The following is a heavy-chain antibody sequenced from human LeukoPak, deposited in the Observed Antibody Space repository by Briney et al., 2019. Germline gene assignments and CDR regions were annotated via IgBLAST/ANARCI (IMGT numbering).Heavy chain of an antibody. CDR2: LYSGGTT. J-gene: IGHJ2*01. CDR3: ARDLRRWLQLPDWYFGL. V-gene: IGHV3-66*01. CDR1: GFTVSSNY. Sequence: GGSLRLSCAASGFTVSSNYMSWVRQAPGKGLEWVSVLYSGGTTDYADSVRGRFTISRDNSKNTLYLQMNSLRAEDTAVYYCARDLRRWLQLPDWYFGLWGRGTLVTVSS. D-gene: IGHD5-24*01.